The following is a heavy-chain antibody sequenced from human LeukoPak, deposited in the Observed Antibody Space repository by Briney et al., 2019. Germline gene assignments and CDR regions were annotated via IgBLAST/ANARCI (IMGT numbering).Heavy chain of an antibody. J-gene: IGHJ4*02. CDR1: GFTFNSYA. CDR3: ARDTSPMSHDYGDYGGAAKYYFDY. V-gene: IGHV3-30-3*01. D-gene: IGHD4-17*01. Sequence: GGSLRLSCAASGFTFNSYAMHWVRQAPGKGLDWVAVISSDGSNKYYADSVKGRFTLSRDNSKNTLYLQMNSLRVEDTAVYSCARDTSPMSHDYGDYGGAAKYYFDYWGQGTLVTVSS. CDR2: ISSDGSNK.